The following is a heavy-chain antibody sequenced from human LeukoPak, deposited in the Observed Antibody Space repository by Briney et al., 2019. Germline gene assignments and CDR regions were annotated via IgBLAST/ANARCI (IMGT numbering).Heavy chain of an antibody. CDR1: GFTFSSYW. CDR3: ARGRGYCFGVDCYFDY. J-gene: IGHJ4*02. D-gene: IGHD2-15*01. V-gene: IGHV3-74*01. Sequence: GGSLRLSCEASGFTFSSYWMHWARQVPGKGLVWVSRINSDGSSTNYADSVKGRFTISRDNAKNMLYLQMNSLRAEDTAVYYCARGRGYCFGVDCYFDYWGQGTLVTVSS. CDR2: INSDGSST.